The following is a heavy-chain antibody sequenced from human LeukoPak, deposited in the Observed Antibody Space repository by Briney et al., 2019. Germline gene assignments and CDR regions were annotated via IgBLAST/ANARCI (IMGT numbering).Heavy chain of an antibody. CDR1: GGSFSGYY. Sequence: SETLSLTCAVYGGSFSGYYWSWIRQPPGKGLEWIGEINHSGSTNYNPSLKSRVTISVDTSKNQFSLKLSSVTAADTAVHYCASGQLNDFWSGAVSWWGQGILVTVSS. CDR3: ASGQLNDFWSGAVSW. V-gene: IGHV4-34*01. CDR2: INHSGST. J-gene: IGHJ4*02. D-gene: IGHD3-3*01.